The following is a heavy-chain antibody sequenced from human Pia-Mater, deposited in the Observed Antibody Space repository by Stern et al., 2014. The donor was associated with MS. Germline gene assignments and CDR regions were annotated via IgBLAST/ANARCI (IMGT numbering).Heavy chain of an antibody. CDR2: IYYSGST. CDR3: ARVAYDFWSGYYPFDY. D-gene: IGHD3-3*01. J-gene: IGHJ4*02. CDR1: VGSISSGAYY. Sequence: QVQLQESGPGLVKPSPTLSLTCTVSVGSISSGAYYWTWIRQHPGNGLEWIGYIYYSGSTDYNPSLKRRVTISVDTSKNQFSLKLSSVTAADTAVYYCARVAYDFWSGYYPFDYWGQGTLVTVSS. V-gene: IGHV4-31*03.